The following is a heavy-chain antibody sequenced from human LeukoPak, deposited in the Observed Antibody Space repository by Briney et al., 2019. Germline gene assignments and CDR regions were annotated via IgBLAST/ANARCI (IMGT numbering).Heavy chain of an antibody. CDR2: INNSGGIT. D-gene: IGHD1-26*01. Sequence: GGSLRLSCAASGFTFDIYAMSWVRQVPGKGPEWVSSINNSGGITYSADSVKGRFTISRDNSKNTLYLQMNSLRAEDTAVYYCARGLGVGPTRALDCWGQGILVTVSS. CDR1: GFTFDIYA. V-gene: IGHV3-23*01. CDR3: ARGLGVGPTRALDC. J-gene: IGHJ4*02.